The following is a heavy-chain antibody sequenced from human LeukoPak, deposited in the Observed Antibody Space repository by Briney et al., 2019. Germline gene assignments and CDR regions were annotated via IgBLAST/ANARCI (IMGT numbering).Heavy chain of an antibody. CDR1: GFTFRNYA. CDR3: ARGFHGRIQLWLRGSDYYYYMDV. V-gene: IGHV4-34*01. D-gene: IGHD5-18*01. CDR2: INHSGST. J-gene: IGHJ6*03. Sequence: PGGSLRLSCAASGFTFRNYAVSWIRQPPGKGLEWVGEINHSGSTNYNPSLKSRVTISVDTSKNQFSLKLSSMTAADTAVYYCARGFHGRIQLWLRGSDYYYYMDVWGKGTTVTVSS.